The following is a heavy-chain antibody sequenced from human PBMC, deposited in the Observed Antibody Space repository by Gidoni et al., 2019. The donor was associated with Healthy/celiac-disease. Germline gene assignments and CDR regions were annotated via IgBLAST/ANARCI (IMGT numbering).Heavy chain of an antibody. J-gene: IGHJ5*02. CDR2: ISWNSGSI. CDR1: GFTCDDYA. V-gene: IGHV3-9*01. D-gene: IGHD3-10*01. CDR3: AKEEPVLLWFGEFGS. Sequence: EVQLVESGGGLVQPGRSLRLSCAASGFTCDDYAMHWVRQAPGKGMECVSGISWNSGSIGYADSVKGRFTISRDNAKNSLYLQMNSLRAEDTALYYCAKEEPVLLWFGEFGSWGQGTLVTVSS.